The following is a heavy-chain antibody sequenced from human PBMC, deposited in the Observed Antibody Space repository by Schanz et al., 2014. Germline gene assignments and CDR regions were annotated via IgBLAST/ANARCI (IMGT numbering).Heavy chain of an antibody. CDR2: IFYSGST. V-gene: IGHV4-39*02. Sequence: QVQLQESGPGLVKSSETLSLTCTVSGGSISSFYWGWIRRPPGKGLEWIGSIFYSGSTYYNPSLKLRAAISVDPPNTPFSLKLNSVTAADTAVYYCARYTGAYFDYWGQGTLVTVSS. CDR3: ARYTGAYFDY. CDR1: GGSISSFY. D-gene: IGHD1-26*01. J-gene: IGHJ4*02.